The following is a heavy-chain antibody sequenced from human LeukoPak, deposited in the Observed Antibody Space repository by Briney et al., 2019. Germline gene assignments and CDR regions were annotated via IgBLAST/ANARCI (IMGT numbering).Heavy chain of an antibody. Sequence: PSETLSLTCTVSGGSISSYYWSWIRQPPGKGLEWIGYIYYSGSTNYNPSLKSRVTISVDTSKNQFSLKLSSVTAADTAVYYCARDSRGYSSSWYATNWFDPWGQGTLVTVSS. CDR1: GGSISSYY. D-gene: IGHD6-13*01. CDR3: ARDSRGYSSSWYATNWFDP. CDR2: IYYSGST. J-gene: IGHJ5*02. V-gene: IGHV4-59*01.